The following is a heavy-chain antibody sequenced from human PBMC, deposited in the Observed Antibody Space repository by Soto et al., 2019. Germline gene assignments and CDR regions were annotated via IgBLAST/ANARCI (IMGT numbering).Heavy chain of an antibody. CDR2: ISAYNGNT. J-gene: IGHJ5*02. V-gene: IGHV1-18*01. CDR1: GYTFTSYG. CDR3: ARDKYYDSSGYYL. D-gene: IGHD3-22*01. Sequence: ASVKVSCEASGYTFTSYGISWVRQAPGQGLEWMGRISAYNGNTNYAQKLQGRVTMTTDTSTSTAYMELRSLRSDDTAVYYCARDKYYDSSGYYLWGQGTLVTVSS.